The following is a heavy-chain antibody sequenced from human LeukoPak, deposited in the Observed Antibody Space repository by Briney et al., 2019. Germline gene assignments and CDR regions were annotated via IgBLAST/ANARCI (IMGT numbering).Heavy chain of an antibody. CDR2: ISDTGNT. V-gene: IGHV3-23*01. J-gene: IGHJ4*02. Sequence: GGSLRLSCAASGFTPSSYAMSWVREAPGKGLEWVSAISDTGNTYHADSVEGRFTISTDSSKNTLFLQINRLRPEDAAVYYCAKAPVTTCRGAFCYPFDYWGLGTLVTVSS. CDR1: GFTPSSYA. D-gene: IGHD2-15*01. CDR3: AKAPVTTCRGAFCYPFDY.